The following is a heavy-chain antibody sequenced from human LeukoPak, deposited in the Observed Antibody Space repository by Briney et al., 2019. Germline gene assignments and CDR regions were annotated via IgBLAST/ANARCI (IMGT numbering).Heavy chain of an antibody. Sequence: GGSLRLSCAASGFTFSSYSMNWVRQAPGKGLEWVSSISSSSSYIYYADSAKGRFTISRDNAKNSLYLQMNSLRAEDTAVYYCARFDSITMVRGVLTVDYWGQGTLVTVSS. J-gene: IGHJ4*02. CDR3: ARFDSITMVRGVLTVDY. CDR1: GFTFSSYS. CDR2: ISSSSSYI. V-gene: IGHV3-21*01. D-gene: IGHD3-10*01.